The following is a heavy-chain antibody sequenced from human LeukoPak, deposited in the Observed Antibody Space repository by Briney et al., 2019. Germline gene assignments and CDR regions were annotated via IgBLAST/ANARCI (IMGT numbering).Heavy chain of an antibody. Sequence: SETLSLTCAVYGGSFSGYYWSWIRQPPGKGLEWIGEINHSGSTNYNPSLKSRVTISVDTSKNQFSPKLSSVTAADTAVYYCARGRTYFDYWGQGTLVTVSS. CDR1: GGSFSGYY. J-gene: IGHJ4*02. V-gene: IGHV4-34*01. CDR2: INHSGST. CDR3: ARGRTYFDY.